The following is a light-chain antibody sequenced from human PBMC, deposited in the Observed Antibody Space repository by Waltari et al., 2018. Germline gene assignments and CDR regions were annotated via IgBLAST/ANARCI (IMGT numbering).Light chain of an antibody. J-gene: IGKJ4*01. Sequence: DIQLTQSPSFLSASVGDRVTITCRASQGISSYLAWYQQKPGKAPKLLIYAASTLQSGVPSRVSGSGSGTEFTLTISSLQPEDFATYYCQQLNSYPLTFGGGTKVEIK. CDR3: QQLNSYPLT. CDR1: QGISSY. V-gene: IGKV1-9*01. CDR2: AAS.